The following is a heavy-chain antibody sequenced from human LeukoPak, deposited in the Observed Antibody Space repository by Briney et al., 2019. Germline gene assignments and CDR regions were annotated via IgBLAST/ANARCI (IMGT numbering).Heavy chain of an antibody. Sequence: SVKVSCKASGGTFSSYAISWVRQAPGQGLEWMGRIIPILGIANYAQKFQGRVTITADKSTSTAYMELSSLRSEDTAVYYCARVQLYSGYDDYWGQGTLVTVSS. D-gene: IGHD5-12*01. V-gene: IGHV1-69*04. CDR1: GGTFSSYA. CDR3: ARVQLYSGYDDY. CDR2: IIPILGIA. J-gene: IGHJ4*02.